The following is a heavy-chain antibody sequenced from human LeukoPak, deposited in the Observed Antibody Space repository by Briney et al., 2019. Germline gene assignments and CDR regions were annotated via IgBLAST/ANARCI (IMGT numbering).Heavy chain of an antibody. V-gene: IGHV4-34*10. CDR2: ISNSEST. CDR3: ARDFQGGPNDP. CDR1: GGSFSGYY. Sequence: SETLSLTCAVYGGSFSGYYWSWIRKPPGKGLEWIAYISNSESTYYNQSLNSRTTITLSTSRNQYSLKLSPSSAAATAVYYCARDFQGGPNDPWGQGTLVTVSS. D-gene: IGHD2-15*01. J-gene: IGHJ5*02.